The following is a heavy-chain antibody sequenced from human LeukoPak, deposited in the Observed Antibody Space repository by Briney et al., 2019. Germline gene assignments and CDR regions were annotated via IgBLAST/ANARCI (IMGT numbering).Heavy chain of an antibody. CDR2: MNPNSGNT. Sequence: ASVKVSCKASGYTFTSYDINWVRQAPGQGLEWMGWMNPNSGNTGYAQKFQGRVTMTRNTSISTAYMELSSLRSEDTAVYYCARVDSSGWYLGGWFDPWGQGTLVTVSS. D-gene: IGHD6-19*01. J-gene: IGHJ5*02. V-gene: IGHV1-8*01. CDR3: ARVDSSGWYLGGWFDP. CDR1: GYTFTSYD.